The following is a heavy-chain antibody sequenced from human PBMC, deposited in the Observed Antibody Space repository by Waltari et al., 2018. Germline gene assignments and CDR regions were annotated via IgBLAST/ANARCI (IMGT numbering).Heavy chain of an antibody. CDR3: ARGIDFWSGYYTVYFDY. J-gene: IGHJ4*02. D-gene: IGHD3-3*01. CDR2: IYYSGST. CDR1: GGSISSSSYY. Sequence: QLQLQESGPGLVKPSETLSLTCTVSGGSISSSSYYWGWIRQPPGKGLEWIGSIYYSGSTYSNPSLKSRVTISVDTSKNQFSLKLSSVTAADTAVYYCARGIDFWSGYYTVYFDYWGQGTLVTVSS. V-gene: IGHV4-39*07.